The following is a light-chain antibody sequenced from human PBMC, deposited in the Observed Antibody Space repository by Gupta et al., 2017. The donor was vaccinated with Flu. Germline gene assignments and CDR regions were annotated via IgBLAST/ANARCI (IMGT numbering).Light chain of an antibody. J-gene: IGKJ3*01. V-gene: IGKV3-20*01. CDR1: QSIISSS. CDR3: QHYGSSIFT. CDR2: AAS. Sequence: IVLTQSPGTLSLSPEERATLSCRASQSIISSSLAWYQQKLGQAPRLLIYAASSGATGIPDRFSGSGSGTDFTLTISRLEPEDFAVYYCQHYGSSIFTFGHGTKVDIK.